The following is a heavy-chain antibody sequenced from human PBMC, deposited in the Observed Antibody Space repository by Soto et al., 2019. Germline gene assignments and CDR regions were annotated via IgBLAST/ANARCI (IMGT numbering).Heavy chain of an antibody. CDR3: AREVLSDCSGGSCSSGWFER. V-gene: IGHV4-30-2*01. D-gene: IGHD2-15*01. CDR1: VGSIRSGGYS. J-gene: IGHJ5*02. CDR2: IYHSGST. Sequence: PSETLSLTCAFSVGSIRSGGYSWSWIRQPPGKGLEWIGYIYHSGSTYYNPSLKSRVTMSVDRSKNQFSLKLSSVTAADTAVYYCAREVLSDCSGGSCSSGWFERWGQGRL.